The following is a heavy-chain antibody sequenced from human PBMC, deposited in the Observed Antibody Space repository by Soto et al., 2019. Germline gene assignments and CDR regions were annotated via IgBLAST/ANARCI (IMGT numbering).Heavy chain of an antibody. CDR2: MNRDGSEK. Sequence: EVQLVESGGGLVQPGGSLRLSCAASGFTFSSSWMTWARQAPGKGLEWVASMNRDGSEKRYVDSVEGRFTISRDNAKNSLFLQMNSLSPDDTAVYYCGRDAGRRFDYWGQGSLVTVSS. V-gene: IGHV3-7*01. CDR1: GFTFSSSW. J-gene: IGHJ4*02. D-gene: IGHD6-13*01. CDR3: GRDAGRRFDY.